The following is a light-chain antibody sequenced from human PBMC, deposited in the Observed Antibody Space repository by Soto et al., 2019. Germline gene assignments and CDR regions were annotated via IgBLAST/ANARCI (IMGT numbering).Light chain of an antibody. J-gene: IGKJ1*01. CDR2: DVS. CDR3: QQYNSYPWT. Sequence: DIQMPQSPSTLSASIGDRVVITCRASESISSWLAWYQQKPGKAPKLLIYDVSSLESGVPSRFSGSGSGTEFTLTISSLQPDDFATYYCQQYNSYPWTVGQGNKVDIK. CDR1: ESISSW. V-gene: IGKV1-5*01.